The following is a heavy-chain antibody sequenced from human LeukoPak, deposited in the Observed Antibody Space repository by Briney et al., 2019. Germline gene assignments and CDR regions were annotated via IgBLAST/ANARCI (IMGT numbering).Heavy chain of an antibody. CDR1: GFTFSSYS. V-gene: IGHV3-21*04. J-gene: IGHJ4*02. CDR2: ISSSSSYI. D-gene: IGHD3-22*01. Sequence: GGSLRLSCAASGFTFSSYSMNWVRQAPGKGLEWVSSISSSSSYIYYADSVKGRFTISRDNAKNSLYLQTNSLRAEDTAVYYCAGDYYDSSGRLGYWGQGTLVTVSS. CDR3: AGDYYDSSGRLGY.